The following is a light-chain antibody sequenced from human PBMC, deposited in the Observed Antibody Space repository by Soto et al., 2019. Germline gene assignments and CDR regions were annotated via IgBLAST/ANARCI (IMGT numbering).Light chain of an antibody. Sequence: EIVLTQSPGTLSLSPGEGATLSCRASQSLSSSYLAWYQQKPGQAPRLLIYGASGRATGIPDRFSGSGSGTAFTLTISRLEPEDFAVYYCQQYGSSPLFTFGPGTKVDIK. CDR3: QQYGSSPLFT. V-gene: IGKV3-20*01. J-gene: IGKJ3*01. CDR2: GAS. CDR1: QSLSSSY.